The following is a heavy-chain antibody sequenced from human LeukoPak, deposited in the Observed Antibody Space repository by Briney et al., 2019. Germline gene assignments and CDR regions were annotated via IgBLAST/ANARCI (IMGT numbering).Heavy chain of an antibody. D-gene: IGHD5-18*01. CDR3: ARGGYSYGRNWFDP. V-gene: IGHV1-69*04. CDR2: IIPILGIA. Sequence: SVKVSCKASGGTFSSYAISWVRQAPGQGLEWMGRIIPILGIANYAQKFQGRVTMTRDTSTSTVYMELSSLRSEDTAVYYCARGGYSYGRNWFDPWGQGTLVTVSS. J-gene: IGHJ5*02. CDR1: GGTFSSYA.